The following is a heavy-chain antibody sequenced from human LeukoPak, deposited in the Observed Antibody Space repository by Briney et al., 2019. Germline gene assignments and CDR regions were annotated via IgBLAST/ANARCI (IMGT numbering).Heavy chain of an antibody. CDR1: GFTFSSYS. Sequence: GGSLRLSCAASGFTFSSYSMNWVRQAPGKGLEWVSSISSSSSYIYYADSVKGRFTISRDNAKNSLYLQMNSLRAEDTAVYYCARGAGYQLPYFDYWGQGTLVTVSS. J-gene: IGHJ4*02. D-gene: IGHD2-2*01. CDR2: ISSSSSYI. V-gene: IGHV3-21*01. CDR3: ARGAGYQLPYFDY.